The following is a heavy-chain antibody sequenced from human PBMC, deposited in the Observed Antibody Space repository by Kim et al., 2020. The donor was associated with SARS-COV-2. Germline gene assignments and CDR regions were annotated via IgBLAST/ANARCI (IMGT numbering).Heavy chain of an antibody. CDR2: IWYDGNKR. J-gene: IGHJ6*02. CDR1: GFTFSSHA. CDR3: ARDGHSRTPYYGMDV. Sequence: GGSLRLSCAASGFTFSSHAFYWVRQAPGKGLEWVALIWYDGNKREYVDSVKGRFTISRDNSKSTVYLQMNSLRVEDTAVYHCARDGHSRTPYYGMDVWGQGTTVTVS. V-gene: IGHV3-33*01.